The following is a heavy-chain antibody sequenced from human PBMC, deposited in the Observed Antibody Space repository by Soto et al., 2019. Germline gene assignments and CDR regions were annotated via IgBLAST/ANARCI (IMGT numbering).Heavy chain of an antibody. V-gene: IGHV3-30*18. J-gene: IGHJ6*02. Sequence: QVQLVESGGGVVQPGRSLRLSCAASGFTFSSYGMHWVRQAPGKGLEWVAVISYDGSNKYYADSVKGRFTISRDNSKRTLYLQMNSLRAEDTAVYYCAKTGQQWGMDVWGQGTTVTVSS. CDR1: GFTFSSYG. D-gene: IGHD6-19*01. CDR3: AKTGQQWGMDV. CDR2: ISYDGSNK.